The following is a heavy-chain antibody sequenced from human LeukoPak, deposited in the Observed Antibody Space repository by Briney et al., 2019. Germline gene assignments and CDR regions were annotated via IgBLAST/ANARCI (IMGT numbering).Heavy chain of an antibody. CDR2: IIPIFGTA. J-gene: IGHJ5*02. D-gene: IGHD6-13*01. V-gene: IGHV1-69*05. CDR3: ARAIAAAGTSSWFDP. Sequence: ASVKVSCKASGGTFSSYAISWVRQAPGQGLEWMGGIIPIFGTANYAQKFQGRVTITRDTSASTAYMELSSLRSEDTAVYYCARAIAAAGTSSWFDPWGQGTLATVSS. CDR1: GGTFSSYA.